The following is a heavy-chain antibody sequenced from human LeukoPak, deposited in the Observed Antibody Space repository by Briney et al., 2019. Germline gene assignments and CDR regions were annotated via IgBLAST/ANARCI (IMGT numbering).Heavy chain of an antibody. CDR3: ARYRNWGDAFDI. CDR1: GYTFTSYD. D-gene: IGHD7-27*01. Sequence: ASVKVSCKASGYTFTSYDINWVRQATGQGLEWMGWMNPNSGNTGYAQKFQGRVTITRNTSISTAYMELSSLRSEDTAVYYCARYRNWGDAFDIWGQGTMVTVSS. V-gene: IGHV1-8*03. J-gene: IGHJ3*02. CDR2: MNPNSGNT.